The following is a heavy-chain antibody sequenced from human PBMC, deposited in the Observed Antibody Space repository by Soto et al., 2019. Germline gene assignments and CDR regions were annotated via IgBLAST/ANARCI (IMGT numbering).Heavy chain of an antibody. CDR2: IDPDGSTT. CDR1: TLPFRYYW. D-gene: IGHD3-10*01. CDR3: TSSRRYGIAVFDS. V-gene: IGHV3-74*01. Sequence: GGSLRLCCGVVTLPFRYYWMHWVRNAPGKGVVWVARIDPDGSTTYYADSVKGRFTISRDNAKNTLYLQLNSLRAEDTAVYYCTSSRRYGIAVFDSWVQGTLVTVSS. J-gene: IGHJ5*01.